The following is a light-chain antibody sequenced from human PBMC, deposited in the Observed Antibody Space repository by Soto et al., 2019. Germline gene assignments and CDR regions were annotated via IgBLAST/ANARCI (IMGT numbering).Light chain of an antibody. J-gene: IGLJ1*01. V-gene: IGLV4-60*03. CDR3: ATWDSNTLYV. CDR1: IGHSCYI. CDR2: LEGSGSY. Sequence: QPVLGRTSAACASLGCSLKLTCTLSIGHSCYIIAWHQQLPGKAPRYLMKLEGSGSYNKGSGVPDRFSGSRSGADRYLNISNRQSEDEADYYCATWDSNTLYVFGTGTKVT.